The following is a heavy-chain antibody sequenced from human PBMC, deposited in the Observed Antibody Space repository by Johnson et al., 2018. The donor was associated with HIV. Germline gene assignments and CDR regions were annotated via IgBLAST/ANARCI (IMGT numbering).Heavy chain of an antibody. CDR1: EFTFSSYA. CDR2: ISSDGSGK. J-gene: IGHJ3*02. CDR3: AKGISGYSDAFDI. Sequence: QVQLVESGGGLVQPGGSLRLSCAASEFTFSSYAFHWVRQAPGKGLEWVALISSDGSGKYYADSVKGRFTISRENSKNTVYLQLNSLRVEDTAVYYCAKGISGYSDAFDIWGQGTMVTVSS. V-gene: IGHV3-30*04. D-gene: IGHD3-10*01.